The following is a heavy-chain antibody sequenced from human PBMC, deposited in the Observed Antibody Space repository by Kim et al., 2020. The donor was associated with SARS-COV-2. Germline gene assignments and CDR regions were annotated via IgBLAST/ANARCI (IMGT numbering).Heavy chain of an antibody. CDR2: INHSGST. Sequence: SETLSLTCVVYGGSFSGYYWSWIRQPPGKGLEWIGEINHSGSTNYNPSLKSRVTISVDTSKNQFSLKLSSVTAADTAVYYCARWGAAAHHWGQGTLVTVSS. CDR1: GGSFSGYY. CDR3: ARWGAAAHH. J-gene: IGHJ5*02. V-gene: IGHV4-34*01. D-gene: IGHD6-13*01.